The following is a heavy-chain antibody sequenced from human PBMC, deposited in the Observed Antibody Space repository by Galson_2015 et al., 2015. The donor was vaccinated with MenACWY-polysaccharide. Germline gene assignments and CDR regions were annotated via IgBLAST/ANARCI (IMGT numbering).Heavy chain of an antibody. Sequence: SLRLSCAASGFTFSSYEMNWVRQAPGKGLEWVSYISSSGSTIYYADSVKGRFTISRDNAKNSLYLQMNSLRAEDTAVYYCASSTVTPPYPDAFDIWGQGTMVTVSS. D-gene: IGHD4-17*01. J-gene: IGHJ3*02. CDR2: ISSSGSTI. CDR3: ASSTVTPPYPDAFDI. V-gene: IGHV3-48*03. CDR1: GFTFSSYE.